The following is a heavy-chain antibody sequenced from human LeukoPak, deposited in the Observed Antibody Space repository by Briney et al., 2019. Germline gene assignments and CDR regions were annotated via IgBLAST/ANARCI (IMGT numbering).Heavy chain of an antibody. Sequence: TGGSLRLSCAASGFTFSSYGMHWVRQAPGKGLEWVAFIRYDGTSKYYADSVKGRFTISRDNSKNTMYLQMNSLRAEDTAVYFCATGRDTAMVRLDYWGQGTLVTVSS. CDR1: GFTFSSYG. D-gene: IGHD5-18*01. CDR2: IRYDGTSK. V-gene: IGHV3-30*02. CDR3: ATGRDTAMVRLDY. J-gene: IGHJ4*02.